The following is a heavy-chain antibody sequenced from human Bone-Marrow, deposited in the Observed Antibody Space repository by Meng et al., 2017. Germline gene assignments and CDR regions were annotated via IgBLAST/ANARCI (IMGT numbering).Heavy chain of an antibody. Sequence: LQQWGAGLLKPSETLSLTCAVYGGSFSGYYWSWIRQPPGKGLEWIGEINHSGSTNYNPSLKSRVTISVDTSKNQFSLKLSSVTAADTAVYYCARGTRPLLFQHWGQGTLVTVSS. CDR3: ARGTRPLLFQH. V-gene: IGHV4-34*01. J-gene: IGHJ1*01. CDR1: GGSFSGYY. D-gene: IGHD1-1*01. CDR2: INHSGST.